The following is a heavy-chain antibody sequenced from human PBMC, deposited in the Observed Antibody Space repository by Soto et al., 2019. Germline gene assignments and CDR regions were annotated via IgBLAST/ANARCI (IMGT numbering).Heavy chain of an antibody. D-gene: IGHD1-1*01. CDR1: GYTHGFDTYA. CDR2: ISGSGGST. V-gene: IGHV3-23*01. CDR3: AKGQATTGPNLRFDC. Sequence: GGSLRLSCAGSGYTHGFDTYAMSWVRQAPGKGLEWVSAISGSGGSTYYADSVKGRFTISRDNSKNTLYLHMNSLSAEDTAAYYCAKGQATTGPNLRFDCWGQGAPVTVSS. J-gene: IGHJ4*02.